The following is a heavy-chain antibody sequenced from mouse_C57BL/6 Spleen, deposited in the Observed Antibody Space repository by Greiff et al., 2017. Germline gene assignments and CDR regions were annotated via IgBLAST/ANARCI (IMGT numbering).Heavy chain of an antibody. CDR3: ARDFLHYYGGSGFAY. CDR1: GFTFSSYA. J-gene: IGHJ3*01. D-gene: IGHD1-1*01. CDR2: ISDGGSYT. Sequence: EVKLVESGGGLVKPGGSLKLSCAASGFTFSSYAMSWVRQTPEKRLEWVATISDGGSYTYYPDNVKGRFTISRDNAKNNLYLQMSHLKSEDTAMVYCARDFLHYYGGSGFAYWGQGTLVTVSA. V-gene: IGHV5-4*01.